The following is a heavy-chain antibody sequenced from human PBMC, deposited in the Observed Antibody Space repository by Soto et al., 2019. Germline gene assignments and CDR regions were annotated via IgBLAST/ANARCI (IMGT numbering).Heavy chain of an antibody. CDR2: IAGSGTTT. D-gene: IGHD2-15*01. V-gene: IGHV3-23*01. CDR1: GFTFSDYA. CDR3: VWGRQCSGGSCYWGY. J-gene: IGHJ4*02. Sequence: GGSLRLSCAASGFTFSDYAMGWVRQAPGKGLEWVSTIAGSGTTTYCADSVKGRFTISRDNSKSTLYLQMNSLGGDDTAVYHYVWGRQCSGGSCYWGYWGQGTLVTVSS.